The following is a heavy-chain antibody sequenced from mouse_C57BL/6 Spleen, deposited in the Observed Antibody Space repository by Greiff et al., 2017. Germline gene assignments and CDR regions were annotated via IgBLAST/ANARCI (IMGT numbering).Heavy chain of an antibody. CDR1: GFTFSDYG. D-gene: IGHD2-4*01. CDR3: AMCDYVDWYFDV. CDR2: ISSGSSTI. Sequence: EVKLVESGGGLVKPGGSLKLSCAASGFTFSDYGMHWVRQAPEKGLEWVAYISSGSSTIYYADTVKGRFTISRDNAKNTLFLQMTSLRSEDTAMYYCAMCDYVDWYFDVWGTGTTVTVSS. J-gene: IGHJ1*03. V-gene: IGHV5-17*01.